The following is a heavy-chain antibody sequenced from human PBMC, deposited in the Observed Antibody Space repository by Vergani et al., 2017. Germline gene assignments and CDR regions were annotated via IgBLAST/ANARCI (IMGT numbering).Heavy chain of an antibody. CDR2: ISAYNGNT. CDR1: GYTFTSYG. D-gene: IGHD3-22*01. V-gene: IGHV1-18*01. CDR3: AIDAPYYDSSGYHDY. Sequence: QVQLVQSGAEVKKPGASVKVSCKASGYTFTSYGISWVRQAPGQGLEWMGWISAYNGNTNYAQKLQGRVTMTTDTSTSTAYMELRSLRSDDTAVYYCAIDAPYYDSSGYHDYWGQGTLVTVSS. J-gene: IGHJ4*02.